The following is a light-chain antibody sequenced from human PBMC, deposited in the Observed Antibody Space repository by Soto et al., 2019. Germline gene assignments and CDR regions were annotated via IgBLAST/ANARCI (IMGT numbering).Light chain of an antibody. J-gene: IGKJ2*03. V-gene: IGKV1-5*01. Sequence: DIQLTQSPSTLSASVGDRVTITCRASQSISSSLAWYQQKPGKAPKLLMVDASNLESGVPSRFSGDESGTEFTLTISSLQPDDFATYYCQQYDENYSFGPGTKVDIK. CDR1: QSISSS. CDR3: QQYDENYS. CDR2: DAS.